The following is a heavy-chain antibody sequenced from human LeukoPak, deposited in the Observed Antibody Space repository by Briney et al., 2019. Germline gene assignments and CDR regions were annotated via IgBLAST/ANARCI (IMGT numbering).Heavy chain of an antibody. V-gene: IGHV4-59*01. D-gene: IGHD3-10*01. J-gene: IGHJ4*02. CDR2: IYYSGST. CDR1: GGSISSYY. CDR3: ARGVTIIDFDY. Sequence: SETLSLICTVSGGSISSYYWSWIRQPPGKGLEWIWYIYYSGSTNYNPSLKSRVTISVDTSKNQFSLKLSSVTAADTAVYYCARGVTIIDFDYWGQGTLVTVSS.